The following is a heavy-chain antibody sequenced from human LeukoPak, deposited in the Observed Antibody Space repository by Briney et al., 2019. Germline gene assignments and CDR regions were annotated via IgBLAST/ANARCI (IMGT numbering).Heavy chain of an antibody. V-gene: IGHV3-21*01. CDR2: ISSSSSYI. CDR1: GFTLSSYS. J-gene: IGHJ3*02. CDR3: AREVGATLRSAFDI. D-gene: IGHD1-26*01. Sequence: GGSLRPSWPPCGFTLSSYSMNWVGQPPGRGRDGASSISSSSSYIYYADSVKGRFTISRDNAKNSLYLQMNSLRAEDTAVYYCAREVGATLRSAFDIWGQGTMVTVSS.